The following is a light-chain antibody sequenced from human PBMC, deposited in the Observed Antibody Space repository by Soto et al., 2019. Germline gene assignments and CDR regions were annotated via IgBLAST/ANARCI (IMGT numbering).Light chain of an antibody. CDR2: GNS. Sequence: QAVVTQPPSVSGAPGQRVTISCTGSSSNIGAGYDVHWYQQLPGTAPKLLIYGNSNRPSGVPDRFSGSKSGTSASLAITGRQAEDEADYYCQSYDSSLSGSVVFGGGTKLTVL. CDR1: SSNIGAGYD. V-gene: IGLV1-40*01. CDR3: QSYDSSLSGSVV. J-gene: IGLJ2*01.